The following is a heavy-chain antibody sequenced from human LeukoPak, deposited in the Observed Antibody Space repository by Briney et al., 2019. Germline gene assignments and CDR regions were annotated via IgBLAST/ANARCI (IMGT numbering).Heavy chain of an antibody. CDR1: GFTFDDYG. Sequence: GGSLRLSCAASGFTFDDYGMSWVRQAPGKGLEWVSGINGNGGSTGYADSVKGRFTISRDNAKNYLYLQMNSLRAEDTALYYCAREAIEGDGYNYVDYWGQGTLVTVSS. J-gene: IGHJ4*02. V-gene: IGHV3-20*04. D-gene: IGHD5-24*01. CDR3: AREAIEGDGYNYVDY. CDR2: INGNGGST.